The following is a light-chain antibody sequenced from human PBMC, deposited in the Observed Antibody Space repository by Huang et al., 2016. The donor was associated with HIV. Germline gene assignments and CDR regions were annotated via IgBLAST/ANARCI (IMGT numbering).Light chain of an antibody. Sequence: EIVLTQSPATLSLSPGERTTLSCKASQSVGSSLARYQQKPGQTPRLIIYDTSNRAPGIPARFSGSESGTAFTLTISSLEPEDFAVYYCQQRSNWPLFTFGPGTKVDIK. CDR3: QQRSNWPLFT. CDR1: QSVGSS. CDR2: DTS. J-gene: IGKJ3*01. V-gene: IGKV3-11*01.